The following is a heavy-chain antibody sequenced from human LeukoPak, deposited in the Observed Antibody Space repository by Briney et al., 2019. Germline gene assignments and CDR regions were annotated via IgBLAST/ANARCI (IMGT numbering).Heavy chain of an antibody. V-gene: IGHV4-59*01. CDR1: GGSISSYY. Sequence: PSETLSLTCTVSGGSISSYYWSWIRQPPGKGLEWIGSIYYSGSTYYNPSLKSRVTISVDTSKNQFSLRLSSVTAADTAVYYCARDTYYYDNGDFIDAFDIWGRGTMVTVSS. CDR3: ARDTYYYDNGDFIDAFDI. D-gene: IGHD3-22*01. CDR2: IYYSGST. J-gene: IGHJ3*02.